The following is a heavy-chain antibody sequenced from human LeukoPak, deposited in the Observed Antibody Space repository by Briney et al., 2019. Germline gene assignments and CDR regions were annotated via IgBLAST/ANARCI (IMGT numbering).Heavy chain of an antibody. J-gene: IGHJ4*02. Sequence: SQTLSLTCVISGDSVSGNSVAWNWIRQSPSRGLEWLTRTYYRSKWYNEYAISVKSRITINPDTSKNQLSLQLNSVTPEDMAVYYCVREDWGSGFYWGQGTQVTVSS. D-gene: IGHD7-27*01. CDR2: TYYRSKWYN. CDR3: VREDWGSGFY. V-gene: IGHV6-1*01. CDR1: GDSVSGNSVA.